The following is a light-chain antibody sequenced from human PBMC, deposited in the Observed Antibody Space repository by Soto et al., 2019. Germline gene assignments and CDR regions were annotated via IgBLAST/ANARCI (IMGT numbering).Light chain of an antibody. CDR2: DAA. CDR3: QQYNNVPYT. CDR1: QYISNY. Sequence: EVVLTQSPATLSLSPGESATLSCKASQYISNYLAWFQQKPGQSPRLLIYDAAKRAAGIPARFSGSGSGTEFTLTHGSLEPEDFAGYYCQQYNNVPYTLGQGTKLEI. V-gene: IGKV3-11*01. J-gene: IGKJ2*01.